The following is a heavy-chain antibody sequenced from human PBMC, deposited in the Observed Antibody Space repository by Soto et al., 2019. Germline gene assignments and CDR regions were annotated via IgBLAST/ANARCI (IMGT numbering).Heavy chain of an antibody. V-gene: IGHV1-2*04. CDR3: ARDRIAAAALDY. Sequence: QVQLVQSGAEVKKPGASVKVSCKASGYTFTGYYMHWVRQAPGQGLEWMGWINPNSGGTNYAQKFQGWVTMTRDTSTSTAYTELSRVRSDDTAVYYCARDRIAAAALDYWGQGTLVTVSS. CDR2: INPNSGGT. J-gene: IGHJ4*02. CDR1: GYTFTGYY. D-gene: IGHD6-13*01.